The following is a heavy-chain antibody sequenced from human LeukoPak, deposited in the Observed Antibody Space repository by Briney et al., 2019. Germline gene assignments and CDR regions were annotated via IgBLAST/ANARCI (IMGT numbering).Heavy chain of an antibody. D-gene: IGHD6-6*01. V-gene: IGHV1-69*13. Sequence: ASVKFSCKASGGTFSSYAISWVRQAPGQGLEWIGGIIPIFGTANYAQKFQGRVTITADESTSTAYMELNSLRSEDTAVYYCARALAARPLWYFDLWGRGTLVTVSS. CDR1: GGTFSSYA. J-gene: IGHJ2*01. CDR2: IIPIFGTA. CDR3: ARALAARPLWYFDL.